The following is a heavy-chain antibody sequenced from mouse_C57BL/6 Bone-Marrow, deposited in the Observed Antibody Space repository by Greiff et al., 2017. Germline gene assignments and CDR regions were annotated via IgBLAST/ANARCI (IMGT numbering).Heavy chain of an antibody. J-gene: IGHJ2*01. CDR1: GYTFTSYW. CDR2: IHPNSGST. V-gene: IGHV1-64*01. Sequence: QVQLQQPGAELVKPGASVKLSCKASGYTFTSYWMHWVKQRPGQGLEWIGMIHPNSGSTNYNEKFKGKATLTVDKSSSTAYMQHSSLTSEDSAVYYFSRRALNYFDDWGQGTTLTVSS. D-gene: IGHD3-3*01. CDR3: SRRALNYFDD.